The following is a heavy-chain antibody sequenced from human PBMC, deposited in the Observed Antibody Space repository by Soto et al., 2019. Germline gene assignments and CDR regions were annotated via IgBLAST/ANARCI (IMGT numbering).Heavy chain of an antibody. CDR3: AKRTLTAPYPFDY. CDR1: GFTFNNYP. J-gene: IGHJ4*02. V-gene: IGHV3-23*01. CDR2: VSARGDST. Sequence: GGSLRLSCAASGFTFNNYPMAWVRQTPGKGLEWVSVVSARGDSTNYADSVRGRFSVSRDNSNNMVYLQMNSLRAEDTAVYYCAKRTLTAPYPFDYWGQGT.